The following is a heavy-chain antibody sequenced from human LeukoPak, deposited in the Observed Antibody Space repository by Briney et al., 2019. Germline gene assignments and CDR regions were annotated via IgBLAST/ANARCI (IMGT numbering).Heavy chain of an antibody. J-gene: IGHJ4*02. CDR1: GYTFTDYY. CDR2: INPNSGGT. V-gene: IGHV1-2*02. Sequence: ASVKVSCKASGYTFTDYYLFWVRQAPGQGLEWMGWINPNSGGTNYAQKFQGRVTVTRDTSISTAYMELSSLRSEDTAVYYCARGLTNPDYWGQGTLVTVSS. D-gene: IGHD3-9*01. CDR3: ARGLTNPDY.